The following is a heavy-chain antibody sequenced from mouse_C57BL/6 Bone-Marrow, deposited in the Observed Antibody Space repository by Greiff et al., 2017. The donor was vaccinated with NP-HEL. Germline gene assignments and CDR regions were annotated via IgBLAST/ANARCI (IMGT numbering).Heavy chain of an antibody. D-gene: IGHD2-3*01. CDR1: GYSITSGYY. V-gene: IGHV3-6*01. CDR3: AREDGYYPYYFDY. Sequence: EVKLQESGPGLVKPSQSLSLTCSVTGYSITSGYYWNWIRQFPGNKLEWMGYISYDGSNNYNPSLKNRISITRDTSKNQFFLKLNSVTTEDTATYYCAREDGYYPYYFDYWGQGTTLTVSS. J-gene: IGHJ2*01. CDR2: ISYDGSN.